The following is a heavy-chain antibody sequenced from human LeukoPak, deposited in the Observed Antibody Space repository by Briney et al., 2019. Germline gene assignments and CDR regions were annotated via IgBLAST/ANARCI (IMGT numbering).Heavy chain of an antibody. D-gene: IGHD6-19*01. J-gene: IGHJ4*02. CDR3: ASGAQWLAWDY. CDR2: IYHSGST. CDR1: GYSISSGYY. V-gene: IGHV4-38-2*02. Sequence: TSETLSLTCTVSGYSISSGYYWGWIRQPPGKGLEWIGSIYHSGSTYYNPSLKSRVTISVDTSKNQFSLKLSSVTAADTAVYCCASGAQWLAWDYWGQGTLVTVSS.